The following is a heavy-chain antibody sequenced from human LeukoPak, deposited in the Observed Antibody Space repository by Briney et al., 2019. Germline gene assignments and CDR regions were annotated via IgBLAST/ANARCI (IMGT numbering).Heavy chain of an antibody. CDR3: ARVPGSSSFDY. CDR1: GGSISSYY. CDR2: IYYSGST. Sequence: PSETLSLTCTVSGGSISSYYWSWTRQPPGKGLEWIGYIYYSGSTNYNPSLKSRVTISVDTSKNQFSLKLSSVTAADTAVYYCARVPGSSSFDYWGQGTLVTVSS. J-gene: IGHJ4*02. V-gene: IGHV4-59*01. D-gene: IGHD2-15*01.